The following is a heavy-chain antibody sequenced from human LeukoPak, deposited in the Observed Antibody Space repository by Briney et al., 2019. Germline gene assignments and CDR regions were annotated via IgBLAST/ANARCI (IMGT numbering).Heavy chain of an antibody. J-gene: IGHJ6*02. Sequence: GGSLRLSCTVSAFTNNCKHMTRLRQAPGKGLEWVSLIYSGGGTYYADSVKGRFTISRDSSRDTLYLQMNNLRDEDTAVYYCVRPKHSSTSWLHYGMDVWGQETTVTVSS. V-gene: IGHV3-66*04. CDR1: AFTNNCKH. CDR2: IYSGGGT. D-gene: IGHD2-2*01. CDR3: VRPKHSSTSWLHYGMDV.